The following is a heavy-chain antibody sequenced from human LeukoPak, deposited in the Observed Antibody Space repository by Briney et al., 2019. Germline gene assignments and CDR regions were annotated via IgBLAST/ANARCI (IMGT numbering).Heavy chain of an antibody. CDR1: GYSFTSYW. CDR3: ACLSNYYGSGSYYKD. V-gene: IGHV5-51*01. Sequence: GESLQISSQGSGYSFTSYWIGWVRPMPGKGREWMGIIYPGDSDTRYSPSFQGQVTISADKSISTAYLQWSSLKASDTAMYYCACLSNYYGSGSYYKDWGQGTLVTVS. J-gene: IGHJ4*02. D-gene: IGHD3-10*01. CDR2: IYPGDSDT.